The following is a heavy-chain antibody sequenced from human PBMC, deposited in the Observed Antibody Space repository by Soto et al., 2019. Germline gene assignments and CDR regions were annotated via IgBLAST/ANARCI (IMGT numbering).Heavy chain of an antibody. CDR2: IIPIFGTA. Sequence: QVQLVQSGAEVQKPGSSVKVSCKASGGTFSSYAISWVRQAPGQGLEWMGGIIPIFGTANYAQKFQGRVTITADESTSTAYMELSSLRSEDTAVYYCARSLTGYSSSWGYYYYGMDVWGQGTTVTVSS. CDR3: ARSLTGYSSSWGYYYYGMDV. V-gene: IGHV1-69*01. CDR1: GGTFSSYA. D-gene: IGHD6-13*01. J-gene: IGHJ6*02.